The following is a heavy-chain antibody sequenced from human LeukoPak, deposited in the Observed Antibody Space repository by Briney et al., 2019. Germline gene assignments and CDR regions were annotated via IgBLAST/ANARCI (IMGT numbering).Heavy chain of an antibody. CDR3: AKGYASLST. V-gene: IGHV3-23*01. CDR2: ISGNSNYI. Sequence: GGSLRLSCAASGFTFSSYWMNWVRQAPGRGLEWVSTISGNSNYIYYADSVRGRFTISRDNSKNTFYLQMNSLRAEDTAVYYCAKGYASLSTWGQGTLVTVSS. CDR1: GFTFSSYW. D-gene: IGHD3-16*01. J-gene: IGHJ4*02.